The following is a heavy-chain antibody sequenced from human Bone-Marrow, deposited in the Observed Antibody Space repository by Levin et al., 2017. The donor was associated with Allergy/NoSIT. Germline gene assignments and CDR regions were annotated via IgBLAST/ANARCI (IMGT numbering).Heavy chain of an antibody. V-gene: IGHV3-7*02. J-gene: IGHJ4*02. CDR1: GFAFSNYW. CDR2: IKEDGSEK. D-gene: IGHD6-13*01. CDR3: AISSATAGRGI. Sequence: AGGSLRLSCTVSGFAFSNYWMSWGRQAPGKGLEWVATIKEDGSEKYYVDSVGGRFTISRDNAKNLLYLQMNSLGAEDTAVYYCAISSATAGRGIWGQGTLVTVSS.